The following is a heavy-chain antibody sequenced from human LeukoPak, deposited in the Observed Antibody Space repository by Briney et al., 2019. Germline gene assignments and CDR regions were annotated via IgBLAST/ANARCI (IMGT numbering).Heavy chain of an antibody. Sequence: GGSLRLSCAASGFTFSSYTMHWVRQAPGKGLEYVSAISSNGVATYYANSVKGRFTISRDNSKNTLYLQMGSLRAEDMAVYYCARNYYDSSGYDYWGQGTLVTVST. CDR2: ISSNGVAT. V-gene: IGHV3-64*01. J-gene: IGHJ4*02. CDR1: GFTFSSYT. CDR3: ARNYYDSSGYDY. D-gene: IGHD3-22*01.